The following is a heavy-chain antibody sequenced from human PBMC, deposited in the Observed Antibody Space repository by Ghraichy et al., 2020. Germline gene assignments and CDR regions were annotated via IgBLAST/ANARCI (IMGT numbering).Heavy chain of an antibody. CDR2: INTNTGNP. Sequence: ASVKVSCKASGYTFTSYAMNWVRQAPGQGLEWMGWINTNTGNPTYAQGFTGRFVFSLDTSVSTAYLQISSLKAEDTAVYYCARGGRVYDILTGYYNSSPGDFDYWGQGTLVTVSS. CDR3: ARGGRVYDILTGYYNSSPGDFDY. V-gene: IGHV7-4-1*02. J-gene: IGHJ4*02. CDR1: GYTFTSYA. D-gene: IGHD3-9*01.